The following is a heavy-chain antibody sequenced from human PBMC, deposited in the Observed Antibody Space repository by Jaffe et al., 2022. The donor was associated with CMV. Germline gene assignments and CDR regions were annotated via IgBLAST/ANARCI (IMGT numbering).Heavy chain of an antibody. J-gene: IGHJ4*02. CDR1: GLSLSTNGEG. D-gene: IGHD3-10*01. CDR2: IYANNAE. Sequence: QITLKESGPTLVKPTQTLTLTCTVSGLSLSTNGEGVGWIRQPPGKALEWLALIYANNAERYSESLRSRLTITRDPAKNQVVLRMTNMDPVDTATYYCAHRGIRSPTYYGGRYYFDYWGPGTLVTVS. V-gene: IGHV2-5*01. CDR3: AHRGIRSPTYYGGRYYFDY.